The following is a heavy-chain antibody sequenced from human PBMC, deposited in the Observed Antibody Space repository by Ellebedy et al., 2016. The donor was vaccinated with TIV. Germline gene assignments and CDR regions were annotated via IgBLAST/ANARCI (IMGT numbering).Heavy chain of an antibody. Sequence: GESLKISCAASGFTFSRYAMSSVRQAPGKGPEWVSGFGVSGDTTYYADSVKGRFTISRDNSKNTLSLQMNSLRAEDTAIYYCARGRSGTYIHHAFDSWGQGTLVTVSA. CDR2: FGVSGDTT. CDR3: ARGRSGTYIHHAFDS. J-gene: IGHJ4*02. CDR1: GFTFSRYA. V-gene: IGHV3-23*01. D-gene: IGHD2-2*02.